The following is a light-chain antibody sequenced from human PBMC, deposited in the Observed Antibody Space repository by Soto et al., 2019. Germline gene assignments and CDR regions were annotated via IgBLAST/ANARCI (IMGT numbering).Light chain of an antibody. CDR1: QSINSY. CDR3: QQSFSTPRT. CDR2: AAS. J-gene: IGKJ1*01. Sequence: DIQMTQSPSSQSASVGDRVTMTCRASQSINSYLNWYQQKPGKAPKLLIYAASSLQSGVPSRFSGSGSETDFTLTITSLQPDDFATYYCQQSFSTPRTFGQGTRVEI. V-gene: IGKV1-39*01.